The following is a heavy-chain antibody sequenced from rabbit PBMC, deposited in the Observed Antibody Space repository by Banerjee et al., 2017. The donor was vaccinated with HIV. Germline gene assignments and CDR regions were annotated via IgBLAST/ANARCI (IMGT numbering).Heavy chain of an antibody. Sequence: QEQLEESGGDLVKPEGSLTLTCTASGFSFSSNYWLCWVRQAPGMGLEWIACIGAGSGSAYYATWAKGRFTISKTSSTTVTLQMTSLTAADTATYFCARDAGYAGSNLWGPGTLVTVS. CDR2: IGAGSGSA. V-gene: IGHV1S45*01. D-gene: IGHD4-2*01. CDR1: GFSFSSNYW. J-gene: IGHJ4*01. CDR3: ARDAGYAGSNL.